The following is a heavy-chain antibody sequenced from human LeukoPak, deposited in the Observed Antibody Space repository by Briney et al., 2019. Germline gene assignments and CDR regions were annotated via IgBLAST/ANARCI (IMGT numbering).Heavy chain of an antibody. J-gene: IGHJ4*02. CDR1: GPTFNVAW. V-gene: IGHV3-15*01. D-gene: IGHD3-16*01. Sequence: GGSLRLSCAVSGPTFNVAWMSWVRQAPGKGLEWIGRIKSKTDGETTDYAAPVRGRFSISRDDSKDTLYLQMNSLKTEDTAVYYCITDPSYETNNWGQGTLVTVSS. CDR2: IKSKTDGETT. CDR3: ITDPSYETNN.